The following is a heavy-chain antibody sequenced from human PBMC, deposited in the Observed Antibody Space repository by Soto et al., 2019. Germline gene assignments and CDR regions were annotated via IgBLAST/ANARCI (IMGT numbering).Heavy chain of an antibody. CDR2: ISAYNGNT. V-gene: IGHV1-18*01. CDR3: ARDLPAAISFYFDY. CDR1: GYTFTSYG. J-gene: IGHJ4*02. D-gene: IGHD2-2*02. Sequence: GASVKVSCKASGYTFTSYGISWVRQAPGQGLEWMGWISAYNGNTNYAQKLQGRVTMTTDTSTSTAYMELRSLRSDDTAVYYCARDLPAAISFYFDYWGQGTLVTVSS.